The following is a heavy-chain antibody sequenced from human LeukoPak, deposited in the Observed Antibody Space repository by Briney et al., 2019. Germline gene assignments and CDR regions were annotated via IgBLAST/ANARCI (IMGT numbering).Heavy chain of an antibody. CDR3: VSAPTYSTTWYSDY. D-gene: IGHD6-13*01. CDR1: GYSFTSYW. CDR2: TYPGDSDT. J-gene: IGHJ4*02. V-gene: IGHV5-51*01. Sequence: GESLKISCKGSGYSFTSYWIGWVRQMPGKGLEWMGITYPGDSDTRYSPSFEGQVTISADKSISTAYLQWSSLKASDTAMYYCVSAPTYSTTWYSDYGGQGTLVSVSS.